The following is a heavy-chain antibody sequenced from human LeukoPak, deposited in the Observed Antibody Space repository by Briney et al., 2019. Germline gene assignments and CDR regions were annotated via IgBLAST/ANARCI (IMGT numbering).Heavy chain of an antibody. J-gene: IGHJ4*02. CDR3: ARQSTPHGNFDY. D-gene: IGHD5-24*01. CDR2: LGTAGDT. V-gene: IGHV3-13*01. Sequence: WVRHPAGKGLEWVSALGTAGDTFYPGSVKGRFTISRDNAKKSLFLQMSSLRAEDTAIYYCARQSTPHGNFDYWGQGTLVTVSS.